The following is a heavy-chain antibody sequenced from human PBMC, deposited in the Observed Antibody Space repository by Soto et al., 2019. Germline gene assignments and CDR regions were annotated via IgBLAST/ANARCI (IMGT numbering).Heavy chain of an antibody. CDR3: AAYNWNYVVY. CDR1: GGSISSGGYY. D-gene: IGHD1-20*01. J-gene: IGHJ4*02. Sequence: QVQLQESGPGLVKPSQTLSLTCTVSGGSISSGGYYWSWIRQHPGKGLEWIGYTYYSGSTSYSPSINSRIKISVDTSKHQSSLKLSTVTAADTAVYYCAAYNWNYVVYWGQGTLVTVSS. CDR2: TYYSGST. V-gene: IGHV4-31*03.